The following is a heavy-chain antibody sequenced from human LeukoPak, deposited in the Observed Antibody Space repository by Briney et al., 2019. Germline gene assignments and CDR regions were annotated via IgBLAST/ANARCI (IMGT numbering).Heavy chain of an antibody. CDR3: ARDLWGGSGSGFDY. CDR2: IKQDGSDK. CDR1: GFTFSSYW. D-gene: IGHD3-10*01. V-gene: IGHV3-7*04. Sequence: GGSLRLPCAASGFTFSSYWMTWVRQAPGKGLEWVASIKQDGSDKYYVDSVKGRFTISRDNAKNSLYLQMNSLRAEDTAVYYCARDLWGGSGSGFDYWGQGTLVTVSS. J-gene: IGHJ4*02.